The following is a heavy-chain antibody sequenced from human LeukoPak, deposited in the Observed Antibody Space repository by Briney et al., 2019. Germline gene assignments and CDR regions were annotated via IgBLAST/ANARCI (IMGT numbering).Heavy chain of an antibody. J-gene: IGHJ4*02. CDR2: INPNSGGT. CDR1: GYTFTGYY. V-gene: IGHV1-2*02. Sequence: ASVKVSCKASGYTFTGYYMHWVRQAPGQGLEWMGWINPNSGGTNYAQKFQGRVTMTRDTSISTAYMELSRLRSDDTAVYYCARVWKRWLQVRGEGGLVYWGQGTLVTVSS. CDR3: ARVWKRWLQVRGEGGLVY. D-gene: IGHD5-24*01.